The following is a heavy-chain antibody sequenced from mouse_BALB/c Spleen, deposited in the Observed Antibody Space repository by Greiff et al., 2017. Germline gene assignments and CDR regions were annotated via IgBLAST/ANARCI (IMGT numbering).Heavy chain of an antibody. J-gene: IGHJ2*01. V-gene: IGHV5-6-5*01. CDR3: ARVTPGSSDY. CDR2: ISSGGST. CDR1: GFTFSSYA. D-gene: IGHD2-2*01. Sequence: EVMLVESGGGLVKPGGSLKLSCAASGFTFSSYAMSWVRQTPEKRLEWVASISSGGSTYYPDSVKGRFTISRDNARNILYLQMSSLRSEDTAMYYCARVTPGSSDYWGESATLTDSS.